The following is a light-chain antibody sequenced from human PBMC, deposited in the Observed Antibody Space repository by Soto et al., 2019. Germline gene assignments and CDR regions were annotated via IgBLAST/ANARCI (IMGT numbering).Light chain of an antibody. Sequence: QSVLTQPPSASGTPGQRVTISCSGSSSNIGSNTENWYQQLPGTAPKLLIYSNIQRPSGVPDRFSGSKSCTSASLAISGLHSDDDADYYCAAWDASLKGLVFGGGTKLTVL. CDR2: SNI. CDR3: AAWDASLKGLV. J-gene: IGLJ2*01. V-gene: IGLV1-44*01. CDR1: SSNIGSNT.